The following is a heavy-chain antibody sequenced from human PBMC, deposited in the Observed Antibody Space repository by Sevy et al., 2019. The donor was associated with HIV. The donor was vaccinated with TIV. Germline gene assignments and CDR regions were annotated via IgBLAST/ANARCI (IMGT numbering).Heavy chain of an antibody. J-gene: IGHJ5*02. CDR1: GFTFSNAW. CDR3: TTATWSQEDYYNS. CDR2: IKGKIYHGTI. D-gene: IGHD3-10*01. V-gene: IGHV3-15*01. Sequence: GGSLRLSCAASGFTFSNAWMRWVRQAPGRGLEWVGRIKGKIYHGTIDHAAPVKGRFSISSDDTKNTLYLQMNSLKTEDTAGYYCTTATWSQEDYYNSWGQGTLVTVSS.